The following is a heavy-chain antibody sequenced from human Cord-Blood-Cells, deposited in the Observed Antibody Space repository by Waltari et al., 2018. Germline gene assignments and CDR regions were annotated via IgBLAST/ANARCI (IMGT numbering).Heavy chain of an antibody. J-gene: IGHJ3*02. V-gene: IGHV4-34*01. CDR1: GGSFSGYY. D-gene: IGHD2-2*01. CDR2: INHSGST. Sequence: QVQLQQWGAGLLKPSETLSLTCAVYGGSFSGYYWSWIRQPPGKGLEWIGEINHSGSTNYNPSLTSWVTISVDTSKNQFSLKLSSVTAADTAVYYCARGRYCSSTSCYTNAFDIWGQGTMVTVSS. CDR3: ARGRYCSSTSCYTNAFDI.